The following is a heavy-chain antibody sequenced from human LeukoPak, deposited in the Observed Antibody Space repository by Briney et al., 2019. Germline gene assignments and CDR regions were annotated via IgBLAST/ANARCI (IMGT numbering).Heavy chain of an antibody. CDR2: IIPIFGTA. Sequence: SVKVSCKASGGTFSSYAISWVRQAPGQGLEWMGGIIPIFGTANYAQKFQGRVTITTNESTSTAYMELSSLRSEDTAVYYCARAIIGYCSSTSCPNWFDPWGQGTLVTVSS. CDR1: GGTFSSYA. CDR3: ARAIIGYCSSTSCPNWFDP. D-gene: IGHD2-2*01. J-gene: IGHJ5*02. V-gene: IGHV1-69*05.